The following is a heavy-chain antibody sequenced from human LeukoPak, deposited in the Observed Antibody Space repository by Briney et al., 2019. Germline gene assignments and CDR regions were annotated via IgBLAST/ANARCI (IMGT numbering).Heavy chain of an antibody. CDR1: GFTFSTHW. CDR3: ARREGGNAPYGY. D-gene: IGHD4-23*01. Sequence: PGGSLRLSCAASGFTFSTHWMSRVRQAPGKGLEWVANIKQAGSEKYYVDSVKGRFTISRDNAKNSLYLQMNSLRVEDTAVYYCARREGGNAPYGYWGQGTLVTVSS. J-gene: IGHJ4*02. V-gene: IGHV3-7*03. CDR2: IKQAGSEK.